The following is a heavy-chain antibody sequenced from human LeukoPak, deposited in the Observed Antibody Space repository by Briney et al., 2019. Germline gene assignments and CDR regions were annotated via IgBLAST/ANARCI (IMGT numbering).Heavy chain of an antibody. CDR1: GFTFDDYG. Sequence: GGSLRLSCAASGFTFDDYGMSWVRQAPGKGLEWVSGINWNGGSTGYADSVKGRFTISRDNAKNSLYRQMNSLRAEDTAVYYCARDYYDSRGDYWGQGTLVTVSS. CDR2: INWNGGST. CDR3: ARDYYDSRGDY. V-gene: IGHV3-20*04. D-gene: IGHD3-22*01. J-gene: IGHJ4*02.